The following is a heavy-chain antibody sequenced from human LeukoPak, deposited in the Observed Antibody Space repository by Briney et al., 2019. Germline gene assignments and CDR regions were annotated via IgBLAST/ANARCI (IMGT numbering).Heavy chain of an antibody. CDR3: ARHLSTIAAAEY. CDR2: IYYSGST. Sequence: NPSETLSLTCTVSGGSISSYYRSWIRQPPGKGLEWIGCIYYSGSTNYNPSLKSRVTISVDTSKNQFSLKLSSVTAADTAVYYCARHLSTIAAAEYWGQGSLVTVSS. J-gene: IGHJ4*02. D-gene: IGHD6-13*01. CDR1: GGSISSYY. V-gene: IGHV4-59*08.